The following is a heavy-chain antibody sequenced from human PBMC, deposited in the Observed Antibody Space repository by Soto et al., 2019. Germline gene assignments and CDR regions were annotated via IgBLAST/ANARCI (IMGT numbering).Heavy chain of an antibody. D-gene: IGHD3-10*01. CDR1: GYTFTSYG. CDR2: ISAYNGNT. V-gene: IGHV1-18*01. Sequence: ASVKVSCKASGYTFTSYGISWVRQAPGQGLEWMGWISAYNGNTNYAQKLQGRVTMTTDTSTSTAYMELRSLRSDDTAVYYCARGNAGSGSYAPHYGMDVWGQGTTVPVSS. J-gene: IGHJ6*02. CDR3: ARGNAGSGSYAPHYGMDV.